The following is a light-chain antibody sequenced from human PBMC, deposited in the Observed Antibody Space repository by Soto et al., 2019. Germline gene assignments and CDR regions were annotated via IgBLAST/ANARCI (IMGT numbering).Light chain of an antibody. CDR1: SSDVGGYNY. CDR2: EVS. J-gene: IGLJ1*01. Sequence: QSALTQPASVSGSPGQSITISCTGTSSDVGGYNYVSWYQQHPGKAPNLMIYEVSNRPSGVSNRFSGSKSGNTASLTISGLQAEDEADYYCSSYTSSSTYVFGTRTKLTVL. CDR3: SSYTSSSTYV. V-gene: IGLV2-14*01.